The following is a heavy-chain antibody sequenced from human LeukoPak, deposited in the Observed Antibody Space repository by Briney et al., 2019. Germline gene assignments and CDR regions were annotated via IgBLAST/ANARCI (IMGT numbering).Heavy chain of an antibody. Sequence: LSLTCTVSGGSISSYYWSWVRQPAGKGLEWVSGISWNSGRIGYADSVEGRFTISRDNANNSLYLQMNSLRTEDMALYYCAKGIGAAANWYFDLWGRGTLVTVSS. CDR3: AKGIGAAANWYFDL. J-gene: IGHJ2*01. CDR2: ISWNSGRI. CDR1: GGSISSYY. V-gene: IGHV3-9*03. D-gene: IGHD6-13*01.